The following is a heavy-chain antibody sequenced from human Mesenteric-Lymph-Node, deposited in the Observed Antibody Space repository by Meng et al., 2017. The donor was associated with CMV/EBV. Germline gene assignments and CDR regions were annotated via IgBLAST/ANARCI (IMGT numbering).Heavy chain of an antibody. D-gene: IGHD3-10*01. J-gene: IGHJ4*02. CDR1: RTYA. Sequence: RTYAFNWVRQATGHGLEGMGRIIPIFHTTTYEQKFQGRVTIAADESTSTAYMELSSLRSEDTAVYYCARSRGLYASGSYYNDGAFDYWGQGTLVTVSS. V-gene: IGHV1-69*15. CDR3: ARSRGLYASGSYYNDGAFDY. CDR2: IIPIFHTT.